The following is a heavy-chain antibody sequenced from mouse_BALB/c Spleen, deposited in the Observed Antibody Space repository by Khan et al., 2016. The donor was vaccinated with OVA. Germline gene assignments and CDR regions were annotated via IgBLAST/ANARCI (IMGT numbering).Heavy chain of an antibody. CDR3: ATLYGNPFVF. J-gene: IGHJ3*01. D-gene: IGHD2-1*01. V-gene: IGHV14-3*02. CDR1: GFNIKDTY. Sequence: EVQLQQSGAELVKPGASVKLSCSASGFNIKDTYIHWMKQRPEQGLEWIGRIDPPNDDSKYGPKFQAKATLKADTSSKTAYLQLSRLTSEDTSVYYCATLYGNPFVFWGQGTLVSVSA. CDR2: IDPPNDDS.